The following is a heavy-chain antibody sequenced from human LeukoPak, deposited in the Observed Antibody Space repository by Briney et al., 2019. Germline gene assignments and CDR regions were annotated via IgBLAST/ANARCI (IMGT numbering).Heavy chain of an antibody. CDR1: GFTFSNYA. CDR3: AKAHTTGWYYFDY. CDR2: ISSDGSNK. D-gene: IGHD6-19*01. J-gene: IGHJ4*02. V-gene: IGHV3-30*18. Sequence: GGSLRLSCAASGFTFSNYAMHWVRQAPGKGLEWVAVISSDGSNKYFADSVKGRFTISRDNSKTTLYLQMNSLRVEDTAVYYCAKAHTTGWYYFDYWGQGTLATVSS.